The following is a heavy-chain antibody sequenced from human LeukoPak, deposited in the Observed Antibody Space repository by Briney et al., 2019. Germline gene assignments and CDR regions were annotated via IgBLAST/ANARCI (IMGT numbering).Heavy chain of an antibody. J-gene: IGHJ5*02. CDR2: ISAYNGNT. V-gene: IGHV1-18*01. Sequence: ASVKVSCKASGYTFTSYGISWVRQAPGQGLEWMGWISAYNGNTNYAQKLQGRVTMTTDTSTSTAYMELRSLRSDDTAVYYCARDTFWSGYYTNSPKWFDPWGQGTLVTVSS. CDR1: GYTFTSYG. CDR3: ARDTFWSGYYTNSPKWFDP. D-gene: IGHD3-3*01.